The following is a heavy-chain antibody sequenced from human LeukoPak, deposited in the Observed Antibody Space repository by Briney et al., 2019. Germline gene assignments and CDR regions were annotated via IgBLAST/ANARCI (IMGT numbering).Heavy chain of an antibody. CDR1: GFTFSSYA. V-gene: IGHV3-48*01. J-gene: IGHJ6*03. CDR2: ISSSSSTI. CDR3: ASSIAARHYYYYYMDV. Sequence: GGSLRLSCAASGFTFSSYAMSWVRQAPGKGLEWVSFISSSSSTIYYADSVKGRFTISRDNAKNSLYLQMNSLRAEDTAVYYCASSIAARHYYYYYMDVWGKGTTVTVSS. D-gene: IGHD6-6*01.